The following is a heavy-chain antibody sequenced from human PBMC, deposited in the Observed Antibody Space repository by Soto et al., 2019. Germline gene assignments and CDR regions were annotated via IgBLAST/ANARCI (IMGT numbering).Heavy chain of an antibody. V-gene: IGHV3-11*01. CDR1: GFIFSDSY. CDR2: ITRDYYT. J-gene: IGHJ4*02. CDR3: ARMNGAGSWGHFDY. D-gene: IGHD3-10*01. Sequence: VQLVESGGGLVKPGGSLRLSCAASGFIFSDSYMSWIRQAPGKGPEWVAYITRDYYTFYADSVRGRFTVSRDNANNSLYLQMNSLRTEDTAVYYCARMNGAGSWGHFDYWGQGVLVTVSS.